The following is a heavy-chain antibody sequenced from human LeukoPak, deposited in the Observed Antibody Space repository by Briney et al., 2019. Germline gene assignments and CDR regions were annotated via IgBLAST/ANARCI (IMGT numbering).Heavy chain of an antibody. D-gene: IGHD2-15*01. CDR2: IHPSGST. CDR3: ARAVVWLPFDY. J-gene: IGHJ4*02. CDR1: GDSSISGTYY. Sequence: SETLSLTCTVSGDSSISGTYYWSWIRQPAGKGLEWIGRIHPSGSTNYNPSLKSRVTISVDTSKNQFSLNLGSVTAADTAVYYCARAVVWLPFDYWGQGTLVTVSS. V-gene: IGHV4-61*02.